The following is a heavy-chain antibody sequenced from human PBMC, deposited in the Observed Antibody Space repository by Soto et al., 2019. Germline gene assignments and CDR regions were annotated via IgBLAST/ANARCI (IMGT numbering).Heavy chain of an antibody. V-gene: IGHV4-59*01. Sequence: SETLSLTCTVSGGSISGYFWSWIRQPPGKRLEWIGYIYYSGSTNYNPSLKSRVTISVDTSKNQFSLKVSSVTAADTAVYYCASLNESRGGGRWSYYFEYWGEGALGTVAS. CDR3: ASLNESRGGGRWSYYFEY. D-gene: IGHD3-16*01. CDR1: GGSISGYF. CDR2: IYYSGST. J-gene: IGHJ4*02.